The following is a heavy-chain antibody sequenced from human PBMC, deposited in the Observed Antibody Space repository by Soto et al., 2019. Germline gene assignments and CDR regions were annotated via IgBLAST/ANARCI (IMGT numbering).Heavy chain of an antibody. CDR3: ATLDSITMVRGVVRAFDI. J-gene: IGHJ3*02. Sequence: ASVKVSCKVSGYTLTELSMHWVRPAPGKGLEWMGGFDPEDGETIYAQKFQGRVTMTEDTSTDTAYMELSSLRSEDTAVYYCATLDSITMVRGVVRAFDIWGQGTMVTVSS. CDR1: GYTLTELS. V-gene: IGHV1-24*01. D-gene: IGHD3-10*01. CDR2: FDPEDGET.